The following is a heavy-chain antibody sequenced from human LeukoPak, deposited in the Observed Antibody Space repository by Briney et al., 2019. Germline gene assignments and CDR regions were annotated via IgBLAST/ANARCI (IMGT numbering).Heavy chain of an antibody. D-gene: IGHD5-18*01. Sequence: SQTLSLTCTVSGGSISSGDYYWSWLRQHPGKGLEWIGYIYYSGDTYYNPSLKSRVTISVDTSKNQFSLKLSSVTAADTAVYYCARAPRDTNGWYYFDYWGQGTLVSVSS. CDR1: GGSISSGDYY. CDR3: ARAPRDTNGWYYFDY. V-gene: IGHV4-31*02. CDR2: IYYSGDT. J-gene: IGHJ4*02.